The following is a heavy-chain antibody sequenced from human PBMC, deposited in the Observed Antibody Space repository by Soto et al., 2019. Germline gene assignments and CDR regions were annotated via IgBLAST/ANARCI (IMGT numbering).Heavy chain of an antibody. J-gene: IGHJ4*02. V-gene: IGHV1-69*06. CDR3: ARERSRYDRSGYYRPDY. Sequence: QVQLVQSGAEVKKPGSSVKVSCKVSGDTFSTYSISWVRQAPGQGLEWLGGIIPILGTPSYAQRFQDRVTITADKSTNTAYMELSSLRSEDTAVYYCARERSRYDRSGYYRPDYWGQGTLVTVSS. D-gene: IGHD3-22*01. CDR1: GDTFSTYS. CDR2: IIPILGTP.